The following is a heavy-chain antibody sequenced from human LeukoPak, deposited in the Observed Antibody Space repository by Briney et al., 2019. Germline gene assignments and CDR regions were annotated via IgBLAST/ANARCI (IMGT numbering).Heavy chain of an antibody. D-gene: IGHD3-22*01. V-gene: IGHV3-23*01. Sequence: PGGSLRLSCAVSGITLSNYGMSWLRQAPGKGLEWVAGISGSGGGTNYADSVKGRFTISRDNRKNTLYLQMNSLRAEDTAVYFCAKRGVVIRVILVGFHKEAYYFDSWGQGALVTVSS. CDR3: AKRGVVIRVILVGFHKEAYYFDS. J-gene: IGHJ4*02. CDR1: GITLSNYG. CDR2: ISGSGGGT.